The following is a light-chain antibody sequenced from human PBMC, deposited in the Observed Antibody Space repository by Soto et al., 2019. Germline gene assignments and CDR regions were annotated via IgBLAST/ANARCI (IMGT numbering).Light chain of an antibody. Sequence: EIVLTQSPATLSVSPGERATLSCRASQSVNQKLGWYQQKPGQAPRLLIYVASYRATGIPARFSGSGSGTEYTLTISNLQAEDFAVYYCQHFFSPPFPFGQGTKLEIK. CDR2: VAS. J-gene: IGKJ2*01. V-gene: IGKV3-15*01. CDR3: QHFFSPPFP. CDR1: QSVNQK.